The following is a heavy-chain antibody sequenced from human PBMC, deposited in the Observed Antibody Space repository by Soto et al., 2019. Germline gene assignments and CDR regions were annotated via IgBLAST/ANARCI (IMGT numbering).Heavy chain of an antibody. CDR3: VKDSRAGGNSAFYFDF. V-gene: IGHV3-23*01. Sequence: GGSLRLSCTASGFTFNNYAMSWVRQAPGKGLEWVSLISATGGGTYYADSVKGRFSISRDNSKNTLYLQMNSLRAEDTAVYYCVKDSRAGGNSAFYFDFWGQGAQVTVSS. CDR2: ISATGGGT. J-gene: IGHJ5*01. D-gene: IGHD3-16*01. CDR1: GFTFNNYA.